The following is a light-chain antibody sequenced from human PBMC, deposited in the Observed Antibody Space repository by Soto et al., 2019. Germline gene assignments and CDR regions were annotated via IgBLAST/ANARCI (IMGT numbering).Light chain of an antibody. Sequence: DIAMTQSPLSLPVTPGEPASVSCRSSQSLLYSNGDNYVDWYLQKPGQSPKLLIYLVSNRASGVPDRFSGSGSGTDFTLKISRVEAEDVGLYYCMQALQPPLTFGQGTRLEIK. CDR1: QSLLYSNGDNY. CDR3: MQALQPPLT. J-gene: IGKJ5*01. CDR2: LVS. V-gene: IGKV2-28*01.